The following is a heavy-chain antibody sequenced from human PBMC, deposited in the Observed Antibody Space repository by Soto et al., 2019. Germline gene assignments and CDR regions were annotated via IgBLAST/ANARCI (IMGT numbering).Heavy chain of an antibody. D-gene: IGHD3-22*01. Sequence: SETLSLTCTVSGGSVSSSSYSWGWIRQSPGKGLEWIGTIYSSENTYYNPSLLSRVTISVDTSKNEFSLRLSSVTAADTAVYYCARLGEYYDSSGYYRTINWFDPWGQGTLVTVSS. CDR3: ARLGEYYDSSGYYRTINWFDP. CDR1: GGSVSSSSYS. J-gene: IGHJ5*02. V-gene: IGHV4-39*01. CDR2: IYSSENT.